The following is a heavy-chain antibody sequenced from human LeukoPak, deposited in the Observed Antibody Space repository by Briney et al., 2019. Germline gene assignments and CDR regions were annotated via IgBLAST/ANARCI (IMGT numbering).Heavy chain of an antibody. Sequence: SETLSLTCSVSGGSISNYYWSWIPQPAGKGLEWIGRIYASGSTNHNPSLKSRVTMSVDTSKNQFSLKLSSGTAADTAMYYCARGRPYSASYYDSDYWGQGTLVTVSS. CDR1: GGSISNYY. D-gene: IGHD1-26*01. J-gene: IGHJ4*02. CDR2: IYASGST. CDR3: ARGRPYSASYYDSDY. V-gene: IGHV4-4*07.